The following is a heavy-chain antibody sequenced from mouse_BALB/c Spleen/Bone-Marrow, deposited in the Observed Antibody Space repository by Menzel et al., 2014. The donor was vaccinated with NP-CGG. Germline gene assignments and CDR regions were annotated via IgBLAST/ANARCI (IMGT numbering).Heavy chain of an antibody. V-gene: IGHV1-69*02. J-gene: IGHJ1*01. CDR3: ARSRGLYGYRYFDV. D-gene: IGHD1-1*02. CDR2: IDPSDNYI. CDR1: GYTFTSYW. Sequence: QVQLQQSGAELVKPGASVKLSCKASGYTFTSYWMNWVKQRPGQGLEWIGEIDPSDNYINYNQKVKGKGTLTVDKSSSTAYMQLSSLTSEDSAVYYCARSRGLYGYRYFDVWGAGTTVTVSS.